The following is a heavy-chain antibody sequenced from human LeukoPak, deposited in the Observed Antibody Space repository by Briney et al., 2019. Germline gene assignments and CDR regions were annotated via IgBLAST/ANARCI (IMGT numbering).Heavy chain of an antibody. V-gene: IGHV3-21*01. CDR3: ARDKTGYYMYYYYYGMDV. J-gene: IGHJ6*02. D-gene: IGHD3-9*01. CDR1: GFPFTSYS. Sequence: GGSLRLSCAASGFPFTSYSMNWVRQAPGKGLEWVSSISSSSSYIYYADSVKGRFTISRDNAKNSLYLQMTSLRAEDTAVYYCARDKTGYYMYYYYYGMDVWGQGTTVTVSS. CDR2: ISSSSSYI.